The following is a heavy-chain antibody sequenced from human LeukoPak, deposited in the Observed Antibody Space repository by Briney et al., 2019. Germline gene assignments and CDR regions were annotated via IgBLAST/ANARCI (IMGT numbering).Heavy chain of an antibody. CDR3: AKAPGTTVTRGFDY. J-gene: IGHJ4*02. D-gene: IGHD4-17*01. V-gene: IGHV3-23*01. Sequence: GGSLRLSCAASGFTFSSYAVSWVRQAPGKGLEWVSAISGSGNSTFYANSVKGRFTISRDISKNTLYLQMNSQRAEDTAVYYCAKAPGTTVTRGFDYWGQGTLVTVSS. CDR2: ISGSGNST. CDR1: GFTFSSYA.